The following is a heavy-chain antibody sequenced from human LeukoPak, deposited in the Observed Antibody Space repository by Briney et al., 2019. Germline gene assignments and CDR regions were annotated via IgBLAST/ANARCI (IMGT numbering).Heavy chain of an antibody. J-gene: IGHJ4*02. CDR3: ARDRSYFDY. CDR1: GGSISSGYY. CDR2: IYHSGST. V-gene: IGHV4-38-2*02. Sequence: PSETLSLTCTVSGGSISSGYYWGWIRQPPGKGLEWIGSIYHSGSTYYNPSLKSRVTISVDTSKNQFSLKLSSVTAADTAVYYCARDRSYFDYWGQGTLVTVSS.